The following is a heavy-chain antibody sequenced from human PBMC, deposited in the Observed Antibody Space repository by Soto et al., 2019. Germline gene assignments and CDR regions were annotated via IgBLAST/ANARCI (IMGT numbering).Heavy chain of an antibody. D-gene: IGHD6-19*01. Sequence: VQLVESGGGVVQPGRSLRLSCAASGFTFSDYAMHWVRQAPGKGLEWVAVVSHDGRNTHYADSVKGRFTISRDSSKNTVSQEMTSLRAEDTAVYYCAKGGRQWLVTSDFNYWGQGALVTVSP. CDR1: GFTFSDYA. V-gene: IGHV3-30*18. CDR2: VSHDGRNT. CDR3: AKGGRQWLVTSDFNY. J-gene: IGHJ4*02.